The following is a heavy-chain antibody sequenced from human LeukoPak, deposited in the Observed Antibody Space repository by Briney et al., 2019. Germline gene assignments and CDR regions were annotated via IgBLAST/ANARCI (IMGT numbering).Heavy chain of an antibody. CDR1: GFTFSSYG. V-gene: IGHV3-30*03. D-gene: IGHD3-22*01. CDR2: ISSDGSTK. CDR3: ARDQDYFSSSGYYYVFYF. Sequence: PGGSLRLSCAASGFTFSSYGMHWVRQAPGKGLEWAAIISSDGSTKYYADSVRGRFTISRDNSKNTLDLQMNSLRAEDTAVYYCARDQDYFSSSGYYYVFYFWGQGTLVTVSS. J-gene: IGHJ4*02.